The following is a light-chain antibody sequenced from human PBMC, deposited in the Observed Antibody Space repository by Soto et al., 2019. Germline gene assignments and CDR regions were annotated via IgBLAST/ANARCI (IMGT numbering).Light chain of an antibody. CDR1: ASISNY. CDR3: QQSYITPWT. CDR2: AAS. J-gene: IGKJ1*01. V-gene: IGKV1-39*01. Sequence: DIRMTQSPSSLSASVGDRVTITCRASASISNYLNWYQQTPGKAPNLLIYAASSLQSGDPSRFSGSGSGTDFTLTISNLQPEDFATYYCQQSYITPWTFGQGTKVDIK.